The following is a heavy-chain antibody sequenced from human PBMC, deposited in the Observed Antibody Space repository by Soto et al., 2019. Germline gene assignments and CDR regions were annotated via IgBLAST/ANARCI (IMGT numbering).Heavy chain of an antibody. CDR3: AREEVAPYDY. Sequence: ASVKVSCKASGYTFNSHAMHWVRQAPGQRLEWMGWINAGNGNTQYSQKFKGRVTFARDTSASTAYMELSSLKSEDTAVYYCAREEVAPYDYWGQGTLVTVSS. J-gene: IGHJ4*02. CDR1: GYTFNSHA. D-gene: IGHD5-12*01. V-gene: IGHV1-3*01. CDR2: INAGNGNT.